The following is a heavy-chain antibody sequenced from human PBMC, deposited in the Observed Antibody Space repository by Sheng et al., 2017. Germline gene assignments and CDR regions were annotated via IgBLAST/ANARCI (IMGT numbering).Heavy chain of an antibody. Sequence: QVQLQQWGAGLLKPSETLSLTCAVYGGSFSGYYWSWIRQPPGKGLEWIGEINHSGSTNYNPSLKSRVTISVDTSKNQFSLKLSSVTAADTAVYYCARGPGTSIAAAGTSSSYYYYGMDVWDQGP. J-gene: IGHJ6*02. CDR2: INHSGST. CDR1: GGSFSGYY. V-gene: IGHV4-34*01. D-gene: IGHD6-13*01. CDR3: ARGPGTSIAAAGTSSSYYYYGMDV.